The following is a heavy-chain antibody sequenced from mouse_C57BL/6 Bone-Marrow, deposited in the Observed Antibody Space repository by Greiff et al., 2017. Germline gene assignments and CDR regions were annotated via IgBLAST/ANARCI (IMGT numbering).Heavy chain of an antibody. V-gene: IGHV1-50*01. CDR3: ERFEYYGGSYEIAY. J-gene: IGHJ3*01. Sequence: QVQLQQPGAELVKPGASVKLSCKASGYTFTTYWLQWLKQRPGQGLEWIGEIDPSDGYTNYNQNFKGKATLTVDTSSSTAYMQLSSLTSEDSAVYYCERFEYYGGSYEIAYWGQGTLVTVSA. CDR2: IDPSDGYT. CDR1: GYTFTTYW. D-gene: IGHD1-1*01.